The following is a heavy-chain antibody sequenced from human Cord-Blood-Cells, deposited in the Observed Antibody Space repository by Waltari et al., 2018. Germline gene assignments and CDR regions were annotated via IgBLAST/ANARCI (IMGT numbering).Heavy chain of an antibody. V-gene: IGHV3-11*04. CDR2: ISSTGSSI. Sequence: QVQLVESGGGLVKPGGSLRLYCAASGFTFRDYYMSWHRQAPGRGRGWVSCISSTGSSITNSDPVNGRFTISSSNANNSLYLLMNSLIADDTAVYYCARDRSSNAKFDYWGQGTLVTVSS. CDR3: ARDRSSNAKFDY. CDR1: GFTFRDYY. D-gene: IGHD7-27*01. J-gene: IGHJ4*02.